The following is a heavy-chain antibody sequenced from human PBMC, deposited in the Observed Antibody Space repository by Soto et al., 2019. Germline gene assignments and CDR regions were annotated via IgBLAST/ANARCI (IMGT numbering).Heavy chain of an antibody. Sequence: SGKVSCKASGYTFTSYYMHWVRQAPGQGLEWMGIINPSGGSTSYAQKFQGRVTMTRHTSTSTVYMELSSLRSEDTAVYYCARDPYGDYVNYSYYGMDVWGQGTTVTVSS. D-gene: IGHD4-17*01. CDR3: ARDPYGDYVNYSYYGMDV. CDR2: INPSGGST. CDR1: GYTFTSYY. J-gene: IGHJ6*02. V-gene: IGHV1-46*01.